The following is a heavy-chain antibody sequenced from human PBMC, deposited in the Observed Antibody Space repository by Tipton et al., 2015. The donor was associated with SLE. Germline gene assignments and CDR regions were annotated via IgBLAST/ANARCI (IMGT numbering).Heavy chain of an antibody. CDR2: EWLDMFSSGST. D-gene: IGHD7-27*01. CDR3: ARDPNGGYGSFDY. Sequence: TLSLTCTVSGGSISSSSFYLAWIRQTPGKGLEWIGSEWLDMFSSGSTSYDPSLKSRVTISLDTSKTQFSLKLSSVTAADTAVYYCARDPNGGYGSFDYWGLGALVTVSS. V-gene: IGHV4-39*07. CDR1: GGSISSSSFY. J-gene: IGHJ4*02.